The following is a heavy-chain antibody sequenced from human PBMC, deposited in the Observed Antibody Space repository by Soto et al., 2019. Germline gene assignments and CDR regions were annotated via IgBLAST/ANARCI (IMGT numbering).Heavy chain of an antibody. D-gene: IGHD2-2*01. Sequence: EVQLLESGGGLVQPGGSLRLSCAASGFTFSSYAMSWVRQAPGKGLEWVSAISGSGGSTYYADSVKGRFTISRDNSKNTLYPQMNSLSAEDKAVYYCAKGEDIVVVAADYGMDVWGHGTTFTVS. V-gene: IGHV3-23*01. J-gene: IGHJ6*02. CDR2: ISGSGGST. CDR1: GFTFSSYA. CDR3: AKGEDIVVVAADYGMDV.